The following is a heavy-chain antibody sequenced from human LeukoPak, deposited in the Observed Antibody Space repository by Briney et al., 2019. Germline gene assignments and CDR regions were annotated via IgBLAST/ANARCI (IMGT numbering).Heavy chain of an antibody. V-gene: IGHV3-21*01. J-gene: IGHJ5*02. CDR3: ARVPIVVVPAAYLNSFDP. D-gene: IGHD2-2*01. CDR2: ISSSSSHI. CDR1: GFTFSGHS. Sequence: GGSLRLSCAASGFTFSGHSMSWVRQAPGKGLEWVSYISSSSSHIYYADSVEGRFTISRDNAKNSLYLQMNSLRAEDTALYFCARVPIVVVPAAYLNSFDPWGQGTLVTVSS.